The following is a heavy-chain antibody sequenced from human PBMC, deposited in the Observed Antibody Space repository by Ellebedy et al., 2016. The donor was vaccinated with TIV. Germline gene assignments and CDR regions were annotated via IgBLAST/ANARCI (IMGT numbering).Heavy chain of an antibody. CDR3: ARDGGRYLYEY. J-gene: IGHJ4*02. D-gene: IGHD1-26*01. V-gene: IGHV4-39*07. Sequence: SETLSLTCTVSGGSISSISYYWGWLRQPPGKGLEWIGSIFYSGNTYYSPSLQSRFTLSVDTSKNQFSLKLSSVTAADTAVYYFARDGGRYLYEYWGQGTLVTVSS. CDR1: GGSISSISYY. CDR2: IFYSGNT.